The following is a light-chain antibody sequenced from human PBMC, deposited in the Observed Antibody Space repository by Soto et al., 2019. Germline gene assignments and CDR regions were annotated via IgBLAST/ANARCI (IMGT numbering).Light chain of an antibody. CDR1: QSVSSSY. J-gene: IGKJ1*01. CDR3: QQYGSSLTT. V-gene: IGKV3-20*01. Sequence: EIVLTQSPGTLSLSPGERATLYCRASQSVSSSYLAWYQQKPGQAPRLLIYGASSRATGIPDRFSGSGSGTDFTLTISRLEPEDFAVYYCQQYGSSLTTFGQGTKVEIK. CDR2: GAS.